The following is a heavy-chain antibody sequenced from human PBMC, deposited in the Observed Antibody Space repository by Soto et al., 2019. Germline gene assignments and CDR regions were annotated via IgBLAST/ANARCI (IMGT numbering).Heavy chain of an antibody. CDR3: ARESEDLTSNFDY. CDR1: GGTFSSYA. CDR2: IIPIFGTA. J-gene: IGHJ4*02. Sequence: SVKVSCKASGGTFSSYAISWVRQAPGQGLEWMGGIIPIFGTANYAQKFQGRVTITADKSTSTAYMELSSLRSEDTAVYYCARESEDLTSNFDYWGQGTLVTVSS. V-gene: IGHV1-69*06.